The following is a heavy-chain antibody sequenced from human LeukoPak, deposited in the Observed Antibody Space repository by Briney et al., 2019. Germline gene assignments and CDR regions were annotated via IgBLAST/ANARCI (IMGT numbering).Heavy chain of an antibody. Sequence: PSETLSLTCAVYGGSFSGYYWSWIRQPPGKGLEWIGEINHSGSTNYNPSLKSRVTISVDTSKNQFSLKLSSVTAADTAVYYCARRLVLWFGESVSDYWGQGTLVTVSS. CDR2: INHSGST. CDR3: ARRLVLWFGESVSDY. D-gene: IGHD3-10*01. CDR1: GGSFSGYY. V-gene: IGHV4-34*01. J-gene: IGHJ4*02.